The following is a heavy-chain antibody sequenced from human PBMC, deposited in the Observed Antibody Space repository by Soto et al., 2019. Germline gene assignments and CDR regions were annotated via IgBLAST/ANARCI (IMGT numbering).Heavy chain of an antibody. J-gene: IGHJ5*02. CDR2: ISYSGTT. CDR1: GGSISSGGYY. Sequence: QVQLQESGPGLVKPSQTLSLTCTVSGGSISSGGYYWSWIRQPPGKGLEWIGYISYSGTTYYNPSLKSRVSISLDTSKNQFSLQLRSVTAADTAVHYCARAPYSRGWSGLWGQGTLVTVSS. CDR3: ARAPYSRGWSGL. V-gene: IGHV4-31*03. D-gene: IGHD6-19*01.